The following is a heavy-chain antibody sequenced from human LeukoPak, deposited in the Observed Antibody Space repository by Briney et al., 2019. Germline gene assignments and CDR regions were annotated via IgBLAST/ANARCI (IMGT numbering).Heavy chain of an antibody. CDR2: ISGSGGST. V-gene: IGHV3-23*01. J-gene: IGHJ4*02. Sequence: TGGSLRLSCAASGFTFSSYAMSWVRQAPGKGLEWVSAISGSGGSTYYADPVKGRFTISRDNSKNTLYLQMNSLRAEDTAVYYCAKIRQWQPGDYFDYWGQGTLVTVSS. D-gene: IGHD6-19*01. CDR1: GFTFSSYA. CDR3: AKIRQWQPGDYFDY.